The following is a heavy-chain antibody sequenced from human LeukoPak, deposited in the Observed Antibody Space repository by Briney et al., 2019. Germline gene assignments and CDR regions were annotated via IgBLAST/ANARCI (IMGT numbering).Heavy chain of an antibody. Sequence: PGGSLRLSCAASGFTFSRHWMYWVRQAPGKGLEWVANIKQDGSAKPYVDSVKGRFTTSRDNAKNSLFLQMNSLRVEDTAVYYCARDNGWSADFWGQGTLVTVSS. CDR3: ARDNGWSADF. CDR1: GFTFSRHW. CDR2: IKQDGSAK. J-gene: IGHJ4*02. D-gene: IGHD2-15*01. V-gene: IGHV3-7*03.